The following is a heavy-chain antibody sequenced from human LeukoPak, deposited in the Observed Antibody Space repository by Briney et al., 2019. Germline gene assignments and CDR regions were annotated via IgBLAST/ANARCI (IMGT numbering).Heavy chain of an antibody. D-gene: IGHD3-16*01. V-gene: IGHV3-30-3*01. J-gene: IGHJ4*02. CDR3: ARSRGSFYYDYVSDYFDY. CDR1: GFTFSSYA. Sequence: GGSPRLSCAASGFTFSSYAMHWVRQAPGKGLEWVAVISYDGSNKCYADSVKGRFTISRDNSKNTLYLQMNSLRAEDTAVYYCARSRGSFYYDYVSDYFDYWGQGTLVTVSS. CDR2: ISYDGSNK.